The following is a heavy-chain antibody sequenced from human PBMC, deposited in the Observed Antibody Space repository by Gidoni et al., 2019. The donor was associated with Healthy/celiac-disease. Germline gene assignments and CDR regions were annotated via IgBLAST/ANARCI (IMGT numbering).Heavy chain of an antibody. D-gene: IGHD2-2*01. V-gene: IGHV1-69*01. CDR2: IIPIFGTA. Sequence: QVQLVQSGAEVKKPGSSVKVSCKASGGTFSSYAISWVRQAPGQGLEWMGGIIPIFGTANYAQKFQGRVTITADESTSTAYMELSSLRSEDTAVYYCARGVVPAAIISPSYYYYYYMDVWGKGTTVTVSS. CDR3: ARGVVPAAIISPSYYYYYYMDV. J-gene: IGHJ6*03. CDR1: GGTFSSYA.